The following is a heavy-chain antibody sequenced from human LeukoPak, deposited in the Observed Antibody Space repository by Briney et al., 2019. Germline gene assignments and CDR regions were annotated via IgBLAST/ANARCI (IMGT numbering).Heavy chain of an antibody. CDR3: ARDYAPTVTPDGWFDP. CDR1: GGSISSYY. Sequence: SETLSLTCTVSGGSISSYYWSWIRQPPGKGLEWIGSIYYSGSTNYNPSLKSRVTISLDTSKNQFSLKLISVTAADTAVYYCARDYAPTVTPDGWFDPWGQGTLVTVSS. D-gene: IGHD4-17*01. V-gene: IGHV4-59*01. CDR2: IYYSGST. J-gene: IGHJ5*02.